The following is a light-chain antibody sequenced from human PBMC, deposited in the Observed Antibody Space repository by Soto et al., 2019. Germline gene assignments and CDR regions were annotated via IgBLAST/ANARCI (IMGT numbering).Light chain of an antibody. J-gene: IGKJ4*01. V-gene: IGKV3-20*01. Sequence: DIVLTQSPDTLSLSPGERATLSCRASQSVNGNDFAWYQQKPGQAPRLLIFGAFSRATGIPDKFSGSAYGRDFTLTIVRLEPEDFAVYFCQQYGRSPLSFGGGTKVEIK. CDR3: QQYGRSPLS. CDR1: QSVNGND. CDR2: GAF.